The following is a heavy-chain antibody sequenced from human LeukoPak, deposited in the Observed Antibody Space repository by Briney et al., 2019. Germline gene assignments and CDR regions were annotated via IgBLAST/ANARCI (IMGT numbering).Heavy chain of an antibody. Sequence: GESLKISCKGSGYSFTSYWIGWVRQMPGKGLEWMGIIYPGDSDTRYSPSFQGQVTISADRSISTAYLQWSSLKASDTAMYYCARYTSGYSSSWYLKDWGQGTLVTVSS. CDR1: GYSFTSYW. V-gene: IGHV5-51*01. CDR3: ARYTSGYSSSWYLKD. J-gene: IGHJ4*02. CDR2: IYPGDSDT. D-gene: IGHD6-13*01.